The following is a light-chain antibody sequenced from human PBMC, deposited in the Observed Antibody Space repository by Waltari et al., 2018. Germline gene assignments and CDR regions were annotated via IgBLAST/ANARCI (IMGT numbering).Light chain of an antibody. CDR3: QQYYSTPPIT. Sequence: DIVLTQSPDSLAVSLGERDTIHCKSSQSVLYSSTNKNYLAWYQQKPGQPPKLLIYWASTRESGVPDRFSGSGSGADFTLTISSLQAEDVAVYYCQQYYSTPPITFGQGTRLEIK. J-gene: IGKJ5*01. CDR1: QSVLYSSTNKNY. V-gene: IGKV4-1*01. CDR2: WAS.